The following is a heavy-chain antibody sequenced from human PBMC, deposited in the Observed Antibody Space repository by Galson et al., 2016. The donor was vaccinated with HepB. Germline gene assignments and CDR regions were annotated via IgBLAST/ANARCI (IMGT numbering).Heavy chain of an antibody. V-gene: IGHV3-48*02. CDR3: ARISPYEGGF. J-gene: IGHJ4*02. D-gene: IGHD1-26*01. Sequence: SLRLSCAGSGLTFSSVSLNWVRQAPGKGLEWISYISSSGSTRHYADSVKGRFTVSRDNAKNSVYLQMNSLGDGDTAVYYCARISPYEGGFGGQGTLVIVSS. CDR2: ISSSGSTR. CDR1: GLTFSSVS.